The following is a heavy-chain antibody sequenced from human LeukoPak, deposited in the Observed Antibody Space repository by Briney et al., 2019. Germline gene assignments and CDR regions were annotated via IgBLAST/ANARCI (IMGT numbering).Heavy chain of an antibody. J-gene: IGHJ2*01. CDR3: ARELVSLGTGYFDL. CDR1: GFTFRTYG. CDR2: ITGSSTWT. V-gene: IGHV3-23*01. Sequence: GGSLRLSCEASGFTFRTYGMTWVRQAPGKGLEWVSGITGSSTWTYYADSVKGRFTISRDNSKNTLHLQMDSLRAEDTAVYYCARELVSLGTGYFDLWGRGTLVTVSS. D-gene: IGHD7-27*01.